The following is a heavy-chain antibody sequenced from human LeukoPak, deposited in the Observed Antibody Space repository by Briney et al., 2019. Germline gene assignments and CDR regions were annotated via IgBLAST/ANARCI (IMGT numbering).Heavy chain of an antibody. D-gene: IGHD3-22*01. Sequence: GGSPRLSCAASGFTFSNAWMNWVRQAPGKGLEWVSLIYSGGDKRYAASVKGRFTISRDNSKNTLYLQMDSLRVEDTAVYYCGGYSSLDHWGQGTLVTVSS. CDR3: GGYSSLDH. CDR1: GFTFSNAW. CDR2: IYSGGDK. J-gene: IGHJ4*02. V-gene: IGHV3-53*01.